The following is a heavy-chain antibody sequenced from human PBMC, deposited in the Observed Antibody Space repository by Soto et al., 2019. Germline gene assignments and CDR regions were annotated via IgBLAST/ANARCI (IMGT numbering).Heavy chain of an antibody. V-gene: IGHV1-24*01. CDR2: FDPDEAET. D-gene: IGHD4-17*01. J-gene: IGHJ5*02. Sequence: QVQLVQSGAEVKKPGASVKVSCKVSGYTLNEVAMHWVRQAPGKGLEWLGGFDPDEAETIYAQHFQGRVIMTGHTSTDTVYMELSSLRSEDTALYFCTTYHGDYNFDHWGQGTLVTVSS. CDR3: TTYHGDYNFDH. CDR1: GYTLNEVA.